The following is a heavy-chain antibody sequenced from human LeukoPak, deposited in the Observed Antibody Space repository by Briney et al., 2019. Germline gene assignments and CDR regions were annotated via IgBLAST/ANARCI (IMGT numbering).Heavy chain of an antibody. D-gene: IGHD3-22*01. J-gene: IGHJ5*02. CDR3: ARAPLKNYYDSIVNFDP. CDR2: INPNTGGT. Sequence: ASVKVSCKASGYTFSGFYMHWVRQAPGQGLEWMGWINPNTGGTNYAQKFQGRVTMTRDTSISTAYMELSRLRSDDTAVYYCARAPLKNYYDSIVNFDPWGQETLVTVSS. V-gene: IGHV1-2*02. CDR1: GYTFSGFY.